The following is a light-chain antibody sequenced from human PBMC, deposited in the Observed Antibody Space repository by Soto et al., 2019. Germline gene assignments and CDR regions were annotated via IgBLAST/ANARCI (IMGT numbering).Light chain of an antibody. V-gene: IGKV3D-11*01. CDR2: DAS. J-gene: IGKJ4*01. Sequence: EIVLTQSPATLSLSPGERATLSCRASQGVSSYLAWYQQKPGQAPRLLIYDASNRATGIPARFSGSGPGTDFTLTISSLQPADFAIYYCQQRISWPLTFGGGTKVDIK. CDR1: QGVSSY. CDR3: QQRISWPLT.